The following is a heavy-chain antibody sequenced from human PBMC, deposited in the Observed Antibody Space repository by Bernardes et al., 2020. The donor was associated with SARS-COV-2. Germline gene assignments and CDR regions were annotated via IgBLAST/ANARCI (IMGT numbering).Heavy chain of an antibody. CDR1: GFTFSDYW. J-gene: IGHJ4*02. D-gene: IGHD4-17*01. V-gene: IGHV3-74*01. CDR2: INNDGTTT. CDR3: ARDRYGANDY. Sequence: GGSLRLSCAASGFTFSDYWMHWVRQAPGKGLEWVSRINNDGTTTPCADSVKGRFTISRDNSKNTLYLQMNRLRAEDTAVYFCARDRYGANDYWGQGIQVTVSS.